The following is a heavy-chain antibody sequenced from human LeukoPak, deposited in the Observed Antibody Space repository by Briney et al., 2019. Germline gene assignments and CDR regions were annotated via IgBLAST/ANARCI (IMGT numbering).Heavy chain of an antibody. V-gene: IGHV4-59*08. CDR3: ARHPDYYDSSGSNWFDP. Sequence: PSETLSLTCTVSGGSISSYYWSWIRQPPGKGLEWIGYIYYSGSTSGSTNYNPSLNSRVTISVDTSRNQFSLRLSSVTAADTAVYYCARHPDYYDSSGSNWFDPWGQGTLVTVSS. J-gene: IGHJ5*02. CDR2: IYYSGSTSGST. CDR1: GGSISSYY. D-gene: IGHD3-22*01.